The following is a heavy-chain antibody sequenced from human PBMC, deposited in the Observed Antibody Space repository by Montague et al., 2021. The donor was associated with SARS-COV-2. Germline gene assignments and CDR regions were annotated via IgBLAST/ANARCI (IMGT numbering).Heavy chain of an antibody. J-gene: IGHJ6*02. CDR1: GFTFGDYA. D-gene: IGHD5-12*01. Sequence: SLRLSCATSGFTFGDYAMSWVRQAPGKALEWVGFIRSSSNGGTTEYAASVKGRLTISRDDSKSIVYLQMDSLKTEDTGVYYCTREARLPPLYYYYGMDVWGQGTTVAVSS. V-gene: IGHV3-49*04. CDR2: IRSSSNGGTT. CDR3: TREARLPPLYYYYGMDV.